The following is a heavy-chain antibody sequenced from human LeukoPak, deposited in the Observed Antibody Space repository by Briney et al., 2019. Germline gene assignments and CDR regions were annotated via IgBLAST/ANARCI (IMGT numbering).Heavy chain of an antibody. CDR3: ARGGIGDTGGYYLFVY. Sequence: LGGSLRLSCAASGFTFSNYGLSWVRQAPGKGLEWVSAISGNSGSTYYADSVKGRFTISRDNSKNTLYLQMSSLRAEDTAVYYCARGGIGDTGGYYLFVYWGQGTRVTVSS. J-gene: IGHJ4*02. CDR1: GFTFSNYG. V-gene: IGHV3-23*01. D-gene: IGHD3-22*01. CDR2: ISGNSGST.